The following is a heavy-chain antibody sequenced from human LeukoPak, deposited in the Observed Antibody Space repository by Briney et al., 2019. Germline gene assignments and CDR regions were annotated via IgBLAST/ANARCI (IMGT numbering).Heavy chain of an antibody. CDR3: ARGGFGAPNGY. J-gene: IGHJ4*02. Sequence: SETLSLTCTISGYSIGSGYYWSWIRQPPGKGLEWIGYIYYSGSTNYNPSLKSRVTISVDTSKNQFSLKLSSVTAADTAVYYCARGGFGAPNGYWGQGTLVTVSS. D-gene: IGHD3-10*01. V-gene: IGHV4-59*01. CDR2: IYYSGST. CDR1: GYSIGSGYY.